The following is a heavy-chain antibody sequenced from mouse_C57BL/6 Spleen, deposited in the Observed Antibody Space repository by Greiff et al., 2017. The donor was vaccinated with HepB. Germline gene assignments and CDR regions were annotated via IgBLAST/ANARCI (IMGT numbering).Heavy chain of an antibody. V-gene: IGHV1-81*01. Sequence: QVQLQQSGAELARPGASVKLSCKASGYTFTSYGMSWVKQRTGQGLEWIGEIYPRSGNTYYNEKFKDKATLTADKSSSTAYMELCSLTSEDSAVFFCARAYYDYGTFAYWGQGTLVTVSA. CDR1: GYTFTSYG. CDR3: ARAYYDYGTFAY. CDR2: IYPRSGNT. J-gene: IGHJ3*01. D-gene: IGHD2-4*01.